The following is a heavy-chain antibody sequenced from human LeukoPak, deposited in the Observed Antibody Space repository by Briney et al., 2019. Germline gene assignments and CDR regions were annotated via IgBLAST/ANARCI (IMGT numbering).Heavy chain of an antibody. V-gene: IGHV1-18*01. CDR3: ARDQPRRWLDP. CDR1: GYTFTTYG. Sequence: ASVKVSCKASGYTFTTYGISWVRQAPGQGLEWMGWISAYNGKTNYAQMLQGRATVTTDTSTSTAYVELRSLRSDDTAVYYCARDQPRRWLDPWGQGTLVTVSS. J-gene: IGHJ5*02. D-gene: IGHD1-14*01. CDR2: ISAYNGKT.